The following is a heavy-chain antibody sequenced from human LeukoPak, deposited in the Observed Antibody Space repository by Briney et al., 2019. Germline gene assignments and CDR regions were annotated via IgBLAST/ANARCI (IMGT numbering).Heavy chain of an antibody. V-gene: IGHV3-21*01. CDR1: GFTFSSYS. CDR3: ARSIPYGTTWYGRSDY. J-gene: IGHJ4*02. Sequence: GGSLRLSCVVSGFTFSSYSMNWVRQAPGKGLEWVSSITSSSNYIYYADSVKGRFIISRDNAKDSLFLQMNSLRAEDTAVYYCARSIPYGTTWYGRSDYWGQGTLVTVSS. CDR2: ITSSSNYI. D-gene: IGHD6-13*01.